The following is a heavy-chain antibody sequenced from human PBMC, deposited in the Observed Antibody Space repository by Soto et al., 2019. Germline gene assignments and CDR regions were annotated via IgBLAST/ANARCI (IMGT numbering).Heavy chain of an antibody. V-gene: IGHV3-23*01. D-gene: IGHD2-2*01. CDR1: GFTFTYSG. CDR2: IGRTGDAT. Sequence: GGSLRLSCTASGFTFTYSGMTWVRQTPGKGLEWVSSIGRTGDATFYADSVRGRFRISRDNSKNTVSLQMDSLRGEDTGRYYCAKDIESSDIVVVPAANPFDYWGQGTLVTVSS. J-gene: IGHJ4*02. CDR3: AKDIESSDIVVVPAANPFDY.